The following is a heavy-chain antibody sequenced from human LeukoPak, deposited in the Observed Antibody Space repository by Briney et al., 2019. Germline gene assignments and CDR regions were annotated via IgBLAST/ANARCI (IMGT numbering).Heavy chain of an antibody. CDR2: ISGSGGST. CDR3: AIAAAMVTAYYYYYYMDV. V-gene: IGHV3-23*01. J-gene: IGHJ6*03. CDR1: GFTFSSYA. D-gene: IGHD5-18*01. Sequence: GSLRLSCAASGFTFSSYAMRWVRQAPGKGLEWVSAISGSGGSTYYADSVKGRFTISRDNSKNTLYLQMNSLRAEDTAVYYCAIAAAMVTAYYYYYYMDVWGKGTTVTVSS.